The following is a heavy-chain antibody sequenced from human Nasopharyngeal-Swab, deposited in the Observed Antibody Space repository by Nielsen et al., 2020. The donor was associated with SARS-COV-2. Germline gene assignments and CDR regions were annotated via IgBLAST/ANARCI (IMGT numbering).Heavy chain of an antibody. Sequence: GESLKISCAASGFTFSTYSMNWVRQAPGKGLEWVSSISSSSTYIYYADSVKGRFTISRDNAKNSLYLQMNSLRAEDTAVYYCARQSFQTGGASYGMDVWGHGTTVTVSS. CDR3: ARQSFQTGGASYGMDV. CDR2: ISSSSTYI. J-gene: IGHJ6*02. D-gene: IGHD3-16*01. V-gene: IGHV3-21*01. CDR1: GFTFSTYS.